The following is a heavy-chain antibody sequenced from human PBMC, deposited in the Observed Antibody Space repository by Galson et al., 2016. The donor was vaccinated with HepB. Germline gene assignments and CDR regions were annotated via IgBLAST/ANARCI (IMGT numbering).Heavy chain of an antibody. V-gene: IGHV1-69*02. Sequence: SVKVSCKASGDTFSSYTFSWVRQAPGQGLEWMGRIIPVLGIATYTQKFQGRVTITADKSTSTVYMELSSLRSEDTAVYYCASDRRMDNYFGMDVWGKGTTVTVSS. CDR1: GDTFSSYT. CDR2: IIPVLGIA. J-gene: IGHJ6*04. CDR3: ASDRRMDNYFGMDV. D-gene: IGHD2-15*01.